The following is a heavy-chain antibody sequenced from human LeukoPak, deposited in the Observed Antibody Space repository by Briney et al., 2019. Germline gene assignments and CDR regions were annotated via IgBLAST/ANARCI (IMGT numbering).Heavy chain of an antibody. V-gene: IGHV3-15*07. Sequence: GGSLRLSCAASGFTFSNAWMNWVRQAPGKGLEWVGRIKSKTDGRTTDYAAPVKGRFTISRDDSKNTLYLQMNSLKTEDTAVYYCSTTYYYDSSGGYWGQGTLVTVSS. CDR2: IKSKTDGRTT. CDR1: GFTFSNAW. J-gene: IGHJ4*02. D-gene: IGHD3-22*01. CDR3: STTYYYDSSGGY.